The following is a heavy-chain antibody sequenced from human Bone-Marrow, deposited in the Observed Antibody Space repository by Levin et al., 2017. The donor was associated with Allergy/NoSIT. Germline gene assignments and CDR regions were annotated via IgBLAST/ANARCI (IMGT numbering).Heavy chain of an antibody. D-gene: IGHD6-19*01. CDR3: VKGSSGWFQEEDS. J-gene: IGHJ4*02. CDR2: IGGSGDIT. CDR1: GFTFHTSA. V-gene: IGHV3-23*01. Sequence: GESLKISCRASGFTFHTSAMTWVRQAPGKGLAWVSAIGGSGDITSFADSVKGRFTVSRDNSKNILFLQMDNLRVEDTAVFYCVKGSSGWFQEEDSWGQGTLLTVSS.